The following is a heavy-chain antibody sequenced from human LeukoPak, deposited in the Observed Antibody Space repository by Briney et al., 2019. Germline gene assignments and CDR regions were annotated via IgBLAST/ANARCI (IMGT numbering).Heavy chain of an antibody. CDR1: GGSISSYY. CDR2: IYYSGST. J-gene: IGHJ6*03. CDR3: ARGSYGSSSLRYYYYYYMDV. V-gene: IGHV4-59*01. D-gene: IGHD6-13*01. Sequence: SETLSLTCTVSGGSISSYYWSWIRQPPGKGLEWIGYIYYSGSTNYNPSLKSRVTISVDTSKNQFSLKLSSVTAADTAVYYCARGSYGSSSLRYYYYYYMDVWGKGTTVTVSS.